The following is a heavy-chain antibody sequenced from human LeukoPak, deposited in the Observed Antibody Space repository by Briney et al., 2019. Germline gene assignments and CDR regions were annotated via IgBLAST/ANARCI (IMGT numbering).Heavy chain of an antibody. V-gene: IGHV1-2*02. CDR3: ARETPSRYFDY. Sequence: ASVKVSCKASGYTFTGYYMHWVRQAPGQGLEWMGWINPNSGGTNYAQKFQGRVTITRNTSISTAYMELSSLESEDTAVYYCARETPSRYFDYWGQGTLVTVSP. CDR1: GYTFTGYY. J-gene: IGHJ4*02. CDR2: INPNSGGT. D-gene: IGHD4-23*01.